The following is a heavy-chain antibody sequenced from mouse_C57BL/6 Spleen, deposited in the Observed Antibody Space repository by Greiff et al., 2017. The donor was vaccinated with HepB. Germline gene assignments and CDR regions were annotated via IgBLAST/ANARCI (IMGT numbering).Heavy chain of an antibody. Sequence: QVHVKQPGAELVRPGSSVKLSCKASGYTFTSYWMDWVKQRPGQGLEWIGNIYPSDSETHYNQKFKDKATLTVDKSSSTAYMQLSSLTSEDSAVYYCARKEAGGSLDYWGQGTTLTVSS. J-gene: IGHJ2*01. CDR2: IYPSDSET. CDR3: ARKEAGGSLDY. V-gene: IGHV1-61*01. CDR1: GYTFTSYW. D-gene: IGHD1-1*02.